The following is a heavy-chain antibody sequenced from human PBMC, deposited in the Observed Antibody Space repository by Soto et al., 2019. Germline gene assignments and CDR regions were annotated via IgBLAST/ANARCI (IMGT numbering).Heavy chain of an antibody. J-gene: IGHJ4*02. CDR3: GY. Sequence: PSETLSLTCTVSGGSISSYYWGWIRQPPGKGLEWIGNIYYSGSTYSNPSLKSRFTMSVDTSKNLFSLRLTSVTAADTAVYYWGYWGQGTLVTVSS. CDR2: IYYSGST. V-gene: IGHV4-59*04. CDR1: GGSISSYY.